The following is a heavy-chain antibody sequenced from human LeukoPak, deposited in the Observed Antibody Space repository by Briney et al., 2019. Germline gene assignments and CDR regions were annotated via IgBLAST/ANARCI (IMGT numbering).Heavy chain of an antibody. D-gene: IGHD3-10*01. V-gene: IGHV4-59*12. Sequence: SETLSLTCTVSGGSISSYYWSWIRQSPGKGLECIGYIHYTGSTNYNPSLKSRVTISLDTSKNQFSLKVISMTAADTAAYYCTKSDGYGLIRICGRGTMVTVSS. J-gene: IGHJ3*02. CDR1: GGSISSYY. CDR2: IHYTGST. CDR3: TKSDGYGLIRI.